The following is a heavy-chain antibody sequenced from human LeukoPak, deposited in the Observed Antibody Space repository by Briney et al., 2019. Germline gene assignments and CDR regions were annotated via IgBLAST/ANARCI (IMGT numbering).Heavy chain of an antibody. J-gene: IGHJ4*02. CDR2: VSASGSR. CDR3: AKDRSRDGGNFDY. CDR1: GFIFSDYG. D-gene: IGHD4-23*01. V-gene: IGHV3-23*01. Sequence: GDSLRLSCAASGFIFSDYGMGWVRQAPGGGLEWVSSVSASGSRNYVDSVEGRFTISRDNSKNTLFLHMNSLRADDTAVYYCAKDRSRDGGNFDYWGQGTLVTVSS.